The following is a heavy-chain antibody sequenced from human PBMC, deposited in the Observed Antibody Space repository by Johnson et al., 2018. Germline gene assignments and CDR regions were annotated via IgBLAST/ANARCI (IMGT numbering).Heavy chain of an antibody. CDR1: GFTV. CDR2: IYSGGGR. J-gene: IGHJ3*02. V-gene: IGHV3-66*02. Sequence: VQLVESGGGLVQPGGSLRLSCAASGFTVWVRQAPGKGLEWVSVIYSGGGRYYADSVKGRFTISRDNSKNTLYLQMNSLRAEDTAVYYCARDFPYTNSFGSFDIWGQGTMVTVSS. D-gene: IGHD6-13*01. CDR3: ARDFPYTNSFGSFDI.